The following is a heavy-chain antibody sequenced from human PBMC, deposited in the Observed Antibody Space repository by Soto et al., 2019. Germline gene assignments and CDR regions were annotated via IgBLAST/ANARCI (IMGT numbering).Heavy chain of an antibody. CDR2: ISSSGSI. CDR1: GFTLSSYT. Sequence: QPGGSLRLSCAASGFTLSSYTMSGVRHAPGKGLEWVSAISSSGSIYYGDSVRGRFNLSRDDSKSTMSMQNNSLRDEDQEVYYCANGGTPAAMPRWRFDFRGRGTLVTVSS. CDR3: ANGGTPAAMPRWRFDF. V-gene: IGHV3-23*01. D-gene: IGHD2-2*01. J-gene: IGHJ4*01.